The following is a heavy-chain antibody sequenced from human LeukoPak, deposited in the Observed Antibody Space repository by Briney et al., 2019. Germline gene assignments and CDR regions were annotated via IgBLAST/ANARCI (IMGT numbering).Heavy chain of an antibody. V-gene: IGHV1-18*01. CDR3: ATPGPMVRGFRTDAFDI. Sequence: ASVKVSCKASGYTFTSYGISWVRQAPGQGLEWMGWMSAYNGNTNYAQKLQGRVTMTTDTSTSTAYMELSRLRSDDTAVYYCATPGPMVRGFRTDAFDIWGQGTMVTVSS. D-gene: IGHD3-10*01. CDR2: MSAYNGNT. CDR1: GYTFTSYG. J-gene: IGHJ3*02.